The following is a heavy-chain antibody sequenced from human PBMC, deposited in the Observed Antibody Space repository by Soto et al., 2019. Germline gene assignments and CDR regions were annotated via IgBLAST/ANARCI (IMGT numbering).Heavy chain of an antibody. D-gene: IGHD3-22*01. V-gene: IGHV3-23*01. CDR1: GFTFSTYA. Sequence: GGSLRLSCAASGFTFSTYAMSWVRQAPGQGLEWVSAISSSGDDTYFADSVKGRFTISRDNSKNTLYLQMNSLRAEDTAVYYCAKEEDSGGYKGFSFDFWGQGALVTVSS. J-gene: IGHJ4*02. CDR2: ISSSGDDT. CDR3: AKEEDSGGYKGFSFDF.